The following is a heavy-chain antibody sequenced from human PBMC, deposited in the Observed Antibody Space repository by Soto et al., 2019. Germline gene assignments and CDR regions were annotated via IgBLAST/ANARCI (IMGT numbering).Heavy chain of an antibody. CDR3: ITWVHYPAPTDY. CDR2: IYHSGST. CDR1: GGSISSGGYS. D-gene: IGHD1-26*01. V-gene: IGHV4-30-2*01. J-gene: IGHJ4*02. Sequence: SETLSLTCAVSGGSISSGGYSWSWIRQPPGKGLEWIGYIYHSGSTYYNPSLKSRVTISVDRSKNQFSLKLSSVTAADTAVYYCITWVHYPAPTDYWGQGTLVTVSS.